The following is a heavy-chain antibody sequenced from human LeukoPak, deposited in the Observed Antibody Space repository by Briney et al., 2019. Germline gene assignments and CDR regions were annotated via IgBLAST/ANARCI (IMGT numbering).Heavy chain of an antibody. CDR1: GGSFSGYY. V-gene: IGHV4-34*01. CDR2: INHSGST. J-gene: IGHJ4*02. CDR3: ARTHPKYIPLYYFDY. Sequence: PSETLSLTCAVYGGSFSGYYWSWIRQPPGKGLEWIGEINHSGSTNYNPSLKSRVTISVDTSKNQLSLKLSSVTAADTAVYYCARTHPKYIPLYYFDYWGQGTLVTVSS. D-gene: IGHD2-2*02.